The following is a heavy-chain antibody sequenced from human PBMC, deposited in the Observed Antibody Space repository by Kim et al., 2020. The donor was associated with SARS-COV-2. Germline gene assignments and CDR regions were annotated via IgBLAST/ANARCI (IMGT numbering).Heavy chain of an antibody. D-gene: IGHD5-12*01. CDR1: GGSFSSGGNW. CDR3: AREVCYGHFGYECYLDY. V-gene: IGHV4-61*08. Sequence: SETLSLTCSVSGGSFSSGGNWWSWVRPPKGKGLEWIGYISDSGSSNYNPSFKRRVTISQDTSKNQFSLKLTSVAPADTGVYFCAREVCYGHFGYECYLDYWGQGTLVTVSS. CDR2: ISDSGSS. J-gene: IGHJ4*02.